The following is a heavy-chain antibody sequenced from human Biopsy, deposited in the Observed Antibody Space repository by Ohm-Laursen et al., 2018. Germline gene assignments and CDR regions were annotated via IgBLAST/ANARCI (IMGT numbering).Heavy chain of an antibody. Sequence: SLRLSCAALKFTVSTTYMSWVRQAPGKGLEWVSIIYLDGNTYYTDSVKGRFTISRDNSKNALYLQMNSLRPADTAKYYCVRGRDYWGQGTLVTVSS. J-gene: IGHJ4*02. CDR1: KFTVSTTY. CDR2: IYLDGNT. V-gene: IGHV3-53*01. CDR3: VRGRDY.